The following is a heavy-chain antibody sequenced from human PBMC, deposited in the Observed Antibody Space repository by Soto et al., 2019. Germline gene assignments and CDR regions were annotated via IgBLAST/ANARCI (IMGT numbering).Heavy chain of an antibody. Sequence: GGSLRLSCAASGFTFSSYAMHWVRQAPGKGLEWVAVISYDGSNKYYADSVKGRFTISRDNSKNTLYLQINSLRAEDTAVYYCARGSSGEVAYYYYGMDVWGQGTTVTVSS. V-gene: IGHV3-30-3*01. D-gene: IGHD2-15*01. CDR3: ARGSSGEVAYYYYGMDV. J-gene: IGHJ6*02. CDR1: GFTFSSYA. CDR2: ISYDGSNK.